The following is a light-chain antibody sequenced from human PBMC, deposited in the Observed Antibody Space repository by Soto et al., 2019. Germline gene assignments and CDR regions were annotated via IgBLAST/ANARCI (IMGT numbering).Light chain of an antibody. CDR1: QSVRTY. V-gene: IGKV3-11*01. CDR3: QQRSNSWPT. Sequence: EIVLTQSPATLSLSPGERATLSCRASQSVRTYLAWYQQKPGQAPRLLINGASNRATGIPVRFSGSGSGTDFTLTISSLETEDFAVYYCQQRSNSWPTFGPGTKVNFK. J-gene: IGKJ3*01. CDR2: GAS.